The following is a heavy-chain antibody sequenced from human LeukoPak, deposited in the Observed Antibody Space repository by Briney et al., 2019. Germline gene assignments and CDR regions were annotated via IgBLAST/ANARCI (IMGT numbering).Heavy chain of an antibody. CDR2: INHSGST. J-gene: IGHJ4*02. CDR1: GGSFSGYY. Sequence: PSETLSLTCAVYGGSFSGYYCSWIRQPPGKGLEWIGEINHSGSTNYNPSLKSRVTISVDTSKNQFSLKLSSVTAADTAVYYCARVRTTVTLDYWGQGTLVTVSS. D-gene: IGHD4-17*01. V-gene: IGHV4-34*01. CDR3: ARVRTTVTLDY.